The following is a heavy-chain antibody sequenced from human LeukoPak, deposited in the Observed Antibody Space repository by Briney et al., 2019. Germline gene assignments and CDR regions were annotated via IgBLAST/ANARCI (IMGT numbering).Heavy chain of an antibody. D-gene: IGHD6-19*01. CDR1: GFTFSSYG. V-gene: IGHV3-30*02. Sequence: PGGSLRLSCAASGFTFSSYGMHWVRQAPGKGLEWVAFIRYDGSNKYYADSVKGRFTISRDNSKNTLYLQMNSLRAEDTAVYYCAKDGGEGAVARYYFDYWGQGTLVTASS. J-gene: IGHJ4*02. CDR2: IRYDGSNK. CDR3: AKDGGEGAVARYYFDY.